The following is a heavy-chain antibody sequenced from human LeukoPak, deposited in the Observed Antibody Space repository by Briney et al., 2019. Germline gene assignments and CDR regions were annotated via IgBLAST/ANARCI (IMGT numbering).Heavy chain of an antibody. J-gene: IGHJ4*02. CDR3: ARAIPSGSYFGPVGY. V-gene: IGHV1-69*01. CDR1: GGTFSSYA. CDR2: IIPIFGTA. D-gene: IGHD1-26*01. Sequence: SVKVSCKASGGTFSSYAISWVRQAPGQGLEWMGGIIPIFGTANYAQKFQGRVTIIADESTSTAYMELSSLRSEDTAVYYCARAIPSGSYFGPVGYWGQGTLVTVPS.